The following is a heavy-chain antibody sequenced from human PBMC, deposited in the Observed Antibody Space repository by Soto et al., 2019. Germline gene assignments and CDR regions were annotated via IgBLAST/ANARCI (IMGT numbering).Heavy chain of an antibody. V-gene: IGHV3-33*01. J-gene: IGHJ4*02. CDR2: IWYDGSNK. CDR3: AREGLSYYDSSGYYYPSDY. CDR1: GFTFSSYG. Sequence: PGGSLRLSCAASGFTFSSYGMHWVRQAPGKGLEWVAVIWYDGSNKYYADSVKGRFTISRDNFKNTLYLQMNSLRAEDTAVYYCAREGLSYYDSSGYYYPSDYWGQGTLVTVS. D-gene: IGHD3-22*01.